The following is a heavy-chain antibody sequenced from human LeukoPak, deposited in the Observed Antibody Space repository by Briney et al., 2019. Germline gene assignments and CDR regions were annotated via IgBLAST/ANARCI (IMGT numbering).Heavy chain of an antibody. V-gene: IGHV5-51*01. J-gene: IGHJ4*02. D-gene: IGHD6-19*01. CDR3: ARHGKAYSSGIDS. CDR1: GYSFTSYW. CDR2: IYPGDSDT. Sequence: GEALKISFKGSGYSFTSYWIGGGRQMPGKGVGGMGRIYPGDSDTRYSPSFQGEVTISADKSISTAYLQWSSLKASDTAMYYCARHGKAYSSGIDSWGQGTLATVSS.